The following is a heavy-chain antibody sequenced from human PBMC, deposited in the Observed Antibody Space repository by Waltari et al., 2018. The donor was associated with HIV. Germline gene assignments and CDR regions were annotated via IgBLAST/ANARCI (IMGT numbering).Heavy chain of an antibody. CDR1: GGSISSGGYY. D-gene: IGHD5-18*01. Sequence: QVQLQESGPGLVKPSQTLSLTCTVSGGSISSGGYYWSWIRQHPGKGLEWIGYIYYSGSTYYNPSLKSRVTISVDTAKNQFALKLSSVTAADTAVYYCAREGYSYGTLGYWGQGTLVTVSS. J-gene: IGHJ4*02. CDR2: IYYSGST. V-gene: IGHV4-31*03. CDR3: AREGYSYGTLGY.